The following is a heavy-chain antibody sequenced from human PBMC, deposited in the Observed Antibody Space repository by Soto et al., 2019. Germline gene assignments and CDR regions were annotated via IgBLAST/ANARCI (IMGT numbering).Heavy chain of an antibody. CDR1: GFTFSSYG. CDR2: ISYDGSNK. Sequence: QVQLVESGGGVVQPGRSLRLSCAASGFTFSSYGMHWVRQAPGKGLEWVAVISYDGSNKYYADSVKGRFTISRDNSKNTXXXXXXXXXXXXXXXXXXXXXXQRLDAFDIWGQGTMVTVSS. V-gene: IGHV3-30*03. CDR3: XXXXQRLDAFDI. J-gene: IGHJ3*02. D-gene: IGHD2-2*01.